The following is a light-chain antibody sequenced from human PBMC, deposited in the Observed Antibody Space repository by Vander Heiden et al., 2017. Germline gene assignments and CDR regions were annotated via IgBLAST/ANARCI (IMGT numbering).Light chain of an antibody. Sequence: SSVLTQPPPVFVAPGQTARITCGGNNIGRKSVHWYQQKPGQAPVLVVYDDSDRPSGIPERFSGSNSGNTATLTISRVEAGDEADYYCQVWDISSDHVIFGGGTKLTVL. CDR2: DDS. V-gene: IGLV3-21*02. J-gene: IGLJ2*01. CDR1: NIGRKS. CDR3: QVWDISSDHVI.